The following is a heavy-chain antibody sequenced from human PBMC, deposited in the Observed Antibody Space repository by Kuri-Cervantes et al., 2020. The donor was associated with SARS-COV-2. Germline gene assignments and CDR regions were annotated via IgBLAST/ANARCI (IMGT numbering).Heavy chain of an antibody. Sequence: SQTLSLTGGVYGGSFSDYYWTWIRQPPMKGLEWIGEINHTGSATYNPSLKSRVTISVDTSKNLFSLKLTSVTAADTAVYFCARGVVTIYGFLVLLPAPGWLDPWGQGTLVTVSS. D-gene: IGHD3-3*01. J-gene: IGHJ5*02. CDR3: ARGVVTIYGFLVLLPAPGWLDP. V-gene: IGHV4-34*01. CDR2: INHTGSA. CDR1: GGSFSDYY.